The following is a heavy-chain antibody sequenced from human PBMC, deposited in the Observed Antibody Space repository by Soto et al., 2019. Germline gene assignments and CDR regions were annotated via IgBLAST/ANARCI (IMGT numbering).Heavy chain of an antibody. Sequence: ASVKVSCKASGYTFTIYYIHWVRHAPGQGLEWMGQINPSGGSTSYSQKFQGRVTMTRDTSTSTVYMELSSLRSEDTAVYYCARVSKPPTPFDYLGQGILVSVSS. CDR2: INPSGGST. J-gene: IGHJ4*02. CDR3: ARVSKPPTPFDY. CDR1: GYTFTIYY. V-gene: IGHV1-46*01.